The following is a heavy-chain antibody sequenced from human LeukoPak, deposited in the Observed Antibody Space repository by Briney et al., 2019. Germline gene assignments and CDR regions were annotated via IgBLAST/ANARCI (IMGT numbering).Heavy chain of an antibody. CDR2: IIPIFGTA. V-gene: IGHV1-69*01. CDR1: GGPFSSYA. Sequence: ASVKVSCKASGGPFSSYAISWVRQAPGQGLEWMGGIIPIFGTANYAQKFQGRVTITADESTSTAYMELSSLRSEDTAVYYCAREAYGGGDYYYYMDVWGKGTTVTASS. D-gene: IGHD4-23*01. CDR3: AREAYGGGDYYYYMDV. J-gene: IGHJ6*03.